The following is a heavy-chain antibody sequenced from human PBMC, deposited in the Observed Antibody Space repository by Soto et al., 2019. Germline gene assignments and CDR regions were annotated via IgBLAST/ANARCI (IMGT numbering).Heavy chain of an antibody. V-gene: IGHV4-34*01. Sequence: PSETLSLTCAVYGGSLSGYYWSWIRQPPGKGLEWIGEINHSGSTNYNPSLKSRVTISVDTSKNQFSLKLSSVTAADTAVYFCARKVVVVAATPTNWGIHFDYWGQGTLVTVSS. D-gene: IGHD2-15*01. J-gene: IGHJ4*02. CDR1: GGSLSGYY. CDR3: ARKVVVVAATPTNWGIHFDY. CDR2: INHSGST.